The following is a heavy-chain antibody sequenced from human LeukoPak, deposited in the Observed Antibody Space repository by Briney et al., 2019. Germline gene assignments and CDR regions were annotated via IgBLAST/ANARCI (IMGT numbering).Heavy chain of an antibody. Sequence: GGSLRLSCAASGFTFSSYSMNWVRQAPGKGLEWVSSISSSTSYIYYADSVKGRFTISRDNAKNSLYLQMNSLRAEDTAVYYCARCLLSPPFDYWGQGTLVTVSS. J-gene: IGHJ4*02. D-gene: IGHD2-21*02. CDR1: GFTFSSYS. CDR3: ARCLLSPPFDY. V-gene: IGHV3-21*01. CDR2: ISSSTSYI.